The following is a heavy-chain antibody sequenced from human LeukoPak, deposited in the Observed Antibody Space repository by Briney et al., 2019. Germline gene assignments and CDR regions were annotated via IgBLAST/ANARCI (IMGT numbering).Heavy chain of an antibody. CDR1: GGSFSGYY. V-gene: IGHV4-34*01. CDR3: ARGRRWGYYDILTGGTNWFDP. J-gene: IGHJ5*02. Sequence: SETLSLTCAVYGGSFSGYYWSWIRQPPGKGLEWIGEINHSGSTNYNPSLKSRVTISVDTSKDQFSLKLSSVTAADTAVYYCARGRRWGYYDILTGGTNWFDPWGQGTLVTVSS. CDR2: INHSGST. D-gene: IGHD3-9*01.